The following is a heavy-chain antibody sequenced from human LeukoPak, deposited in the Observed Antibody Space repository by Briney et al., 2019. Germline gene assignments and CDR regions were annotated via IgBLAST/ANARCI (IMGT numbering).Heavy chain of an antibody. V-gene: IGHV4-39*07. D-gene: IGHD2-15*01. CDR2: FYYGENT. CDR3: ARDTGCTGGSCYPNWFDP. CDR1: GVSIISSRDY. Sequence: SETLSLTCTVSGVSIISSRDYWGWLRQPPGKGMEWIGSFYYGENTYYHPSLKSRVAISVDTSKNHFSLRLTSVTAADTAVYYCARDTGCTGGSCYPNWFDPWGQGTLVTVSS. J-gene: IGHJ5*02.